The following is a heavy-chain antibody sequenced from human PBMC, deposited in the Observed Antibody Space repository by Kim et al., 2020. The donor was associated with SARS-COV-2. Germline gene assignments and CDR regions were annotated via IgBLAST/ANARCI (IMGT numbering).Heavy chain of an antibody. D-gene: IGHD2-2*01. CDR2: ISAYNGNT. Sequence: ASVKVSCKASGYTFTSYGISWVRQAPGQGLEWMGWISAYNGNTNYAQKLQGRVTMTTDTSTSTAYMELRSLRSDDTAVYYCVTSMAGYYYGMDVWGQGTTVTVSS. V-gene: IGHV1-18*01. CDR1: GYTFTSYG. J-gene: IGHJ6*02. CDR3: VTSMAGYYYGMDV.